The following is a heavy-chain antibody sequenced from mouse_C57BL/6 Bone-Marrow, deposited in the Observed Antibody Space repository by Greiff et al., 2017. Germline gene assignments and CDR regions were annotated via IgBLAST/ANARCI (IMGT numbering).Heavy chain of an antibody. V-gene: IGHV5-12*01. D-gene: IGHD1-1*02. Sequence: EVQGVESGGGLVQPGGSLKLSCAASGFTFSDYYMYWVRQTPEKRLEWVAYISNGGGSTYYPDTVKGRFTISRDNAKNTLYLQMSRLKSEDTAMYYCARFGRYAMDYWGQGTSVTVSS. CDR2: ISNGGGST. CDR3: ARFGRYAMDY. J-gene: IGHJ4*01. CDR1: GFTFSDYY.